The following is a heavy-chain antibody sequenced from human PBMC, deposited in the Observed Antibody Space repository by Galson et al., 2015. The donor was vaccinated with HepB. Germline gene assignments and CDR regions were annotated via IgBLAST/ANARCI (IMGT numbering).Heavy chain of an antibody. CDR3: ARGGVVGATNFDY. D-gene: IGHD1-26*01. CDR2: IKQDGSEK. Sequence: AASGFTVSSKYMSWVRQAPGKGLEWVANIKQDGSEKYYVDSVKGRFTISRDNAKNSLYLQMNSLRAEDTAVYYCARGGVVGATNFDYWGQGTLVTVSS. J-gene: IGHJ4*02. CDR1: GFTVSSKY. V-gene: IGHV3-7*03.